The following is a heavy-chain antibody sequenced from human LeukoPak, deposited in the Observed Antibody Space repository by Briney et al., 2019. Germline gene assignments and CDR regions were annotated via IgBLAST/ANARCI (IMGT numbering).Heavy chain of an antibody. CDR1: GFTFSSYS. CDR3: ATARTYDYWSGSAYYYMDV. V-gene: IGHV3-21*04. Sequence: GGSLRVSCAASGFTFSSYSMNWVRQAPGKGLEWVSSISSSSSYIYYADSVKGRFTISRDNAKNSLYLQMNSLRSEDTAVYYCATARTYDYWSGSAYYYMDVWGKGTTVIVSS. D-gene: IGHD3-3*01. CDR2: ISSSSSYI. J-gene: IGHJ6*03.